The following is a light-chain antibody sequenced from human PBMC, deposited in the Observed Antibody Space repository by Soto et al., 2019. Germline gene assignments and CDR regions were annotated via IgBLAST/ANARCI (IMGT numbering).Light chain of an antibody. CDR3: QQSYSTPPWT. CDR2: AAS. Sequence: DIHITQSPSSLSSSLGDRVTITFRASQSISSYLNWYQQKPGKAPKLLIYAASSLQSGVPSRFSGSGSGTDFTLTISSLQPEDFATYYCQQSYSTPPWTFGQGTKVDIK. V-gene: IGKV1-39*01. CDR1: QSISSY. J-gene: IGKJ1*01.